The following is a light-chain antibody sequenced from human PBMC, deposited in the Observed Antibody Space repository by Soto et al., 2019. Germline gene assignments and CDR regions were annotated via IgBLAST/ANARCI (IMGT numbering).Light chain of an antibody. Sequence: QSALTQPPSASGSPGQSVTISCTGTSSDVGGYNYVSWYQQHPGKAPKLMIYEVSKRPSGVPYRFSGSKSGNTASLTVSGLQAEDEADYYCSSYAGSNNFGVFGTGTKVTVL. CDR1: SSDVGGYNY. CDR2: EVS. J-gene: IGLJ1*01. V-gene: IGLV2-8*01. CDR3: SSYAGSNNFGV.